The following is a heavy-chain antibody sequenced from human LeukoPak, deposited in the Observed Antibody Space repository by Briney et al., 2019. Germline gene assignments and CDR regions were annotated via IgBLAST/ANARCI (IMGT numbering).Heavy chain of an antibody. Sequence: GGSLRLSCAASGFTLSRYAVSGVRQAPGKGLEWVSAISGSGGSTYYADSVKGRFTISRDNSKNTLYLQMNSLRDEDTAVYYCTKGEYYYDSSGYYYTHYFDYWGQGTLVTVSS. CDR3: TKGEYYYDSSGYYYTHYFDY. D-gene: IGHD3-22*01. V-gene: IGHV3-23*01. CDR1: GFTLSRYA. J-gene: IGHJ4*02. CDR2: ISGSGGST.